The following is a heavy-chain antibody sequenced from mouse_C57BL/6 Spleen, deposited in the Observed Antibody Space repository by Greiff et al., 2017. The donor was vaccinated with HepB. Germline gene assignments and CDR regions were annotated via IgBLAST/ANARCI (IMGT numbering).Heavy chain of an antibody. Sequence: VKLQESGAELARPGASVKLSCKASGYTFTSYGISWVKQRTGQGLEWIGEIYPRSGNTDYNEKFKGKATLTADNSSSTAYMELRSLTSEESAVYFCARCGYYGSRYAMDYWGQGTSVTDSS. CDR1: GYTFTSYG. D-gene: IGHD1-1*01. V-gene: IGHV1-81*01. CDR3: ARCGYYGSRYAMDY. J-gene: IGHJ4*01. CDR2: IYPRSGNT.